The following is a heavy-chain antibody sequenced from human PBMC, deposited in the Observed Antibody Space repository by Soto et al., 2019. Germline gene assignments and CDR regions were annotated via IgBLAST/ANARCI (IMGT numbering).Heavy chain of an antibody. CDR2: ISGSGGST. CDR3: AKVIGFSRWVVATDNPYYFDY. Sequence: GGSLRLSCAASGFTFSSYAMSWVRQAPGKGLEWVSAISGSGGSTYYADSVKGRFTISRDNSKNTLYLQMNSLRAEDTAVYYCAKVIGFSRWVVATDNPYYFDYWGQGTLVTVSS. V-gene: IGHV3-23*01. CDR1: GFTFSSYA. D-gene: IGHD5-12*01. J-gene: IGHJ4*02.